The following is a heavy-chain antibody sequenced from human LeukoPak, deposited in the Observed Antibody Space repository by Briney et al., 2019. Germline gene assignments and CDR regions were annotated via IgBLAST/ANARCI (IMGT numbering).Heavy chain of an antibody. D-gene: IGHD6-19*01. V-gene: IGHV1-69*13. CDR3: ARTVADYYYYYYMDV. J-gene: IGHJ6*03. Sequence: ASVKVSCKASGFNFDSNGISWVRQAPGQGLEWMGGIIPIFGTANYAQKFQGRVTITADESTSTAYMELSSLRSEDTAVYYCARTVADYYYYYYMDVWGKGTTVTISS. CDR2: IIPIFGTA. CDR1: GFNFDSNG.